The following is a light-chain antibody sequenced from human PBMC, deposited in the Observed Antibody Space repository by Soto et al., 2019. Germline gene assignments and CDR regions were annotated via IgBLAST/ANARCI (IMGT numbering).Light chain of an antibody. V-gene: IGKV1-39*01. CDR1: QSINIY. CDR3: QQSYRSPYT. J-gene: IGKJ2*01. CDR2: GAS. Sequence: DIQLTQSPSSLSASVGDRVTVTSRTSQSINIYLNWYQQKPGKAPTLLIYGASSLQSGVPSRFSGGGSRTDFTLTISSLQTEDFATYYCQQSYRSPYTFGQGTKLE.